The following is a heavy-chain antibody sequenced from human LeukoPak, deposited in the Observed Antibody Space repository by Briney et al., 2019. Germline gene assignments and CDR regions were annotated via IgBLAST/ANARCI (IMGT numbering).Heavy chain of an antibody. CDR3: ALLAVASDFDY. D-gene: IGHD6-19*01. Sequence: GGSLRLSCAVSGFPFSIYEMNWVRQAPGKGLEWVSNTASSGTTIYYADSVKGRFSISRDNAKSSLYLQMNSLRVEDTAVYYCALLAVASDFDYWGQGALVTVSS. CDR2: TASSGTTI. J-gene: IGHJ4*02. V-gene: IGHV3-48*03. CDR1: GFPFSIYE.